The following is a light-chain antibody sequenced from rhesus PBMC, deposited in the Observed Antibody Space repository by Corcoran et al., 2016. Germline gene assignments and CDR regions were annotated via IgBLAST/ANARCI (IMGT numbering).Light chain of an antibody. Sequence: QAAPTQSPSVSGSPGQSVTISCTGTSSDIGGYNRVSWYQQRPGKAPKLMIYEVSKRPSGVSDRFSGSKSGNTASLTISGLQTEDEADYYCAAWDDSLSGYIFGAGTRLTVL. CDR3: AAWDDSLSGYI. V-gene: IGLV2-13*03. CDR2: EVS. J-gene: IGLJ1*01. CDR1: SSDIGGYNR.